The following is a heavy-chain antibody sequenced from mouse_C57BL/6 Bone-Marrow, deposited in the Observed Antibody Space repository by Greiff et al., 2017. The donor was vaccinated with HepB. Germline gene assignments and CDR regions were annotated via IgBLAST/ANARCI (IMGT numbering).Heavy chain of an antibody. V-gene: IGHV1-64*01. CDR3: ARLTTVVATDD. Sequence: VQLQQPGAELVKPGASVKLSCKASGYTFTSYWMHWVKQRPGQGLEWIGMIHPNSGSTNYNEKFKSKATLTVDKSSSTAYMQLSSLTSEDSAVYYCARLTTVVATDDWGQGTTLTVSS. CDR2: IHPNSGST. CDR1: GYTFTSYW. J-gene: IGHJ2*01. D-gene: IGHD1-1*01.